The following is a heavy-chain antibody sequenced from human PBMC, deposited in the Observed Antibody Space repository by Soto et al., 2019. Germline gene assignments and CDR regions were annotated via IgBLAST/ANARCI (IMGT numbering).Heavy chain of an antibody. Sequence: SCPTLVNPTETLTLTCTLSGFSLSTYGMRVSWLRQPPGKALEWLARIDWDDDKFYSTSLKTRLTISKDTSENQVVLTMTNMDPVDTATYYCARSPIFAVVTAFDYWGHGTLVTVSS. V-gene: IGHV2-70*04. CDR1: GFSLSTYGMR. CDR2: IDWDDDK. CDR3: ARSPIFAVVTAFDY. J-gene: IGHJ4*01. D-gene: IGHD3-3*01.